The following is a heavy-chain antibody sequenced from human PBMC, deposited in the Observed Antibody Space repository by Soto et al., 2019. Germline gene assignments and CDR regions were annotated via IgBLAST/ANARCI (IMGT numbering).Heavy chain of an antibody. CDR1: GYTFTGYY. D-gene: IGHD2-21*02. CDR2: SNPNSGAT. J-gene: IGHJ3*02. CDR3: ARQISGDSDGVDI. V-gene: IGHV1-2*02. Sequence: QVQLEQSGAEVKKPGASVKVSCKASGYTFTGYYIHWVRQAPGQALEWVGWSNPNSGATNYAQKILGRVTLTRDTSISTAYMVVSRLRSDDTAVSCCARQISGDSDGVDIWGQGKMVPVSS.